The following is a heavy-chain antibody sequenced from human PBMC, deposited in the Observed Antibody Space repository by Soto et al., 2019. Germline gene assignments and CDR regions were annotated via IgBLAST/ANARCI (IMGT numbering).Heavy chain of an antibody. J-gene: IGHJ5*01. Sequence: QVHLQESGPGLVAPSGTLSLTCTLSGGSVRAPDWWNWVRQSPDKGLEWIAEVHISGHSNYNPSLRSRVSVSIDSSKNQCYLNLNSVTAADTAMYYCARVRQGCSANNCYFDPWGQGTQGTISS. CDR3: ARVRQGCSANNCYFDP. CDR2: VHISGHS. V-gene: IGHV4-4*02. CDR1: GGSVRAPDW. D-gene: IGHD1-1*01.